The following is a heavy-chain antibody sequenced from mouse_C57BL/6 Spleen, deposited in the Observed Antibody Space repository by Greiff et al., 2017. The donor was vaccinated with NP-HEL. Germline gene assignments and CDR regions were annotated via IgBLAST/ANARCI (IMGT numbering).Heavy chain of an antibody. CDR1: GYTFTSYW. CDR3: ARDDYFDY. CDR2: IDPSDSYT. J-gene: IGHJ2*01. V-gene: IGHV1-69*01. Sequence: QVQLQQPGAELVMPGASVKLSCKASGYTFTSYWMHWVKQRPGQGLEWIGEIDPSDSYTNYNQKFKGKSTLTADKSSSTAYMQLSSLTSEDSAVYYCARDDYFDYWGQGTTLTVSS.